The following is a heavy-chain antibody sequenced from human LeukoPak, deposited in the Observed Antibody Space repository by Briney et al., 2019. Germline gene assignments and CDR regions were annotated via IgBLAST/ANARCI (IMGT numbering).Heavy chain of an antibody. CDR3: ARQRPGSGSYYDAFDI. D-gene: IGHD3-10*01. J-gene: IGHJ3*02. Sequence: KLGESLKISCKGSGYSFTSYWIGWVRQMPGKGLEWMGIIYPGDSDTRYSPSFQGQVTISADKSISTAYLQWSSLKASDTAMYYCARQRPGSGSYYDAFDIWGQGTMVTVSS. V-gene: IGHV5-51*01. CDR2: IYPGDSDT. CDR1: GYSFTSYW.